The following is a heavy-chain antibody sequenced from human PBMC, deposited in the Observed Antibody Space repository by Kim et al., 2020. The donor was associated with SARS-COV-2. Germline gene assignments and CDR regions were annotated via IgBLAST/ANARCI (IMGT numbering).Heavy chain of an antibody. J-gene: IGHJ6*02. CDR2: INPNSGGT. D-gene: IGHD6-6*01. V-gene: IGHV1-2*02. CDR3: ARGASIAARLGPYGMDV. Sequence: ASVKVSCKASGYTFTGYYMHWVRQAPGQGLEWMGWINPNSGGTNYAQKFQGRVTMTRDTSISTAYMELSRLRSDDTAVYYCARGASIAARLGPYGMDVWGQGTTVTVSS. CDR1: GYTFTGYY.